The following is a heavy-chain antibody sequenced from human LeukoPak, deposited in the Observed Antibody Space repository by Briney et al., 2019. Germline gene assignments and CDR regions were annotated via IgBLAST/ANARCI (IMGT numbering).Heavy chain of an antibody. J-gene: IGHJ4*02. CDR2: IHKDGSET. Sequence: GGSLRLSCAASGFSFSSYWMHWVRQAPGKGLEWVANIHKDGSETHFVDSVKGRFTMSRDNAENSLSLQMSSLKAEDTAIYYCARLDYSRVYVYWGQGTLVTVSS. CDR3: ARLDYSRVYVY. D-gene: IGHD4-11*01. CDR1: GFSFSSYW. V-gene: IGHV3-7*01.